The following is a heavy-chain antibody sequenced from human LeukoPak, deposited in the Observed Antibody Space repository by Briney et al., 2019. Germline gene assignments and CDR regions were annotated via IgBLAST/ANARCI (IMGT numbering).Heavy chain of an antibody. CDR3: ARGAGRYNWNYAGSY. D-gene: IGHD1-7*01. V-gene: IGHV1-2*02. J-gene: IGHJ4*02. CDR2: INPNSGGT. Sequence: ASVKVSCKASGYTFTSYAMNWVRQAPGQGLEWMGWINPNSGGTNYAQKFQGRVTMTRDTSISTAYMELSRLRSDDTAVYYCARGAGRYNWNYAGSYWGQGTLVTVSS. CDR1: GYTFTSYA.